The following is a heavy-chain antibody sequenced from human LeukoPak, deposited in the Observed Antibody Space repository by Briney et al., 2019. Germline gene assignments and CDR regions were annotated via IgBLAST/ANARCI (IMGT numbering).Heavy chain of an antibody. CDR3: AKVGYDSSGYYGAFDI. CDR1: GFTFSSYG. J-gene: IGHJ3*02. CDR2: IRYDGSNK. D-gene: IGHD3-22*01. Sequence: PGGSLRLSCAASGFTFSSYGMHWVRQAPGKGLEWVAFIRYDGSNKYYADSVKGRFTISRDNSKNTLYLQMNSLRAEDTAVYYCAKVGYDSSGYYGAFDIWGQGTMVTVSS. V-gene: IGHV3-30*02.